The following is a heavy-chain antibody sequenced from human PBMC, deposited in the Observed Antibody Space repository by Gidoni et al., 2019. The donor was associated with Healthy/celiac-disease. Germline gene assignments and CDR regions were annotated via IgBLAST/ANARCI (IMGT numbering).Heavy chain of an antibody. Sequence: QVQLQESGPGLVKPSQTLSLTCTVPGGSISSGSYYWSWIRPPAGKGLEWIGRIYTSGSTNYNPSLKSRVTISVDTSQNQFSLKLSSVTAADTAVYYCARDQYYDSSGYYDYWGQGTLVTVSS. V-gene: IGHV4-61*02. CDR1: GGSISSGSYY. J-gene: IGHJ4*02. CDR3: ARDQYYDSSGYYDY. D-gene: IGHD3-22*01. CDR2: IYTSGST.